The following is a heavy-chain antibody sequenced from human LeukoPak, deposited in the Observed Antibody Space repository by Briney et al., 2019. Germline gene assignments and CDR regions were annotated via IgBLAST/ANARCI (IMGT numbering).Heavy chain of an antibody. CDR1: GFIVSSNY. D-gene: IGHD5-12*01. J-gene: IGHJ5*02. V-gene: IGHV3-53*01. CDR3: TRGYRYSGS. CDR2: IYSGGGT. Sequence: GGSLRLSCAASGFIVSSNYMSCVRQAPGKGLEWVSVIYSGGGTYYADSVKGRFTVSSDNSKNTLNLQMNSLRAEDTAVYYCTRGYRYSGSWGQGTLVTVSS.